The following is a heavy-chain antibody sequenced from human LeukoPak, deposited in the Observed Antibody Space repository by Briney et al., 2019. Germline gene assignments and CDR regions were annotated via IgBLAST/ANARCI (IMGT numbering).Heavy chain of an antibody. CDR1: GGSISSYY. CDR2: IYYSGST. V-gene: IGHV4-59*01. D-gene: IGHD3-10*01. Sequence: SETLSLTCTVSGGSISSYYWSWIRQPPGKGLEWIGYIYYSGSTNYNPSLKSRVTISVDTSKNQFSLKLSSVTAADTAVYYCARAIPPDYYGSGSYYNWYFDLWGRGTLVTVSS. J-gene: IGHJ2*01. CDR3: ARAIPPDYYGSGSYYNWYFDL.